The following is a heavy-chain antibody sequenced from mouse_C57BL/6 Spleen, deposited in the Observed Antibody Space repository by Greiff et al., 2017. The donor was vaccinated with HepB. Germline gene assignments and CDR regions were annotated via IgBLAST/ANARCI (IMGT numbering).Heavy chain of an antibody. CDR3: AREVLGWDY. J-gene: IGHJ2*01. D-gene: IGHD1-3*01. V-gene: IGHV1-26*01. CDR1: GYTFTDYY. Sequence: EVQLQQSGPELVKPGASVKISCKASGYTFTDYYMNWVKQSHGKSLEWIGDINPNNGGTSYNQKFKGKATLTVDKSSSTAYMELRSLTSEDSAVYYCAREVLGWDYWGQGTTLAVSS. CDR2: INPNNGGT.